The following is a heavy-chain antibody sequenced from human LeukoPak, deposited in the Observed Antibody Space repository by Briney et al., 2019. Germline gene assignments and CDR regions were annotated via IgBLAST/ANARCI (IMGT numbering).Heavy chain of an antibody. V-gene: IGHV3-15*01. CDR2: IKSKTDGGTT. CDR1: GFTFSNAW. Sequence: GGSLRLSCAASGFTFSNAWMSWVRQAPGKGLEWVGRIKSKTDGGTTDYAAPVKGRFTISRDDSKNTLYLQMNSLKTEDTAAYYCTTDAYDYVWGSYRPLYYFDYWGQGTLVTVSS. J-gene: IGHJ4*02. CDR3: TTDAYDYVWGSYRPLYYFDY. D-gene: IGHD3-16*02.